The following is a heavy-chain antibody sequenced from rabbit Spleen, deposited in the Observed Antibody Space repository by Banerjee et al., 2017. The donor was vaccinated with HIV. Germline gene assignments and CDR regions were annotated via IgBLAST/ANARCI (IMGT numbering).Heavy chain of an antibody. CDR1: GFSFSRGYY. D-gene: IGHD1-1*01. CDR3: AKESAYYLTRLDL. CDR2: IFTSSGTT. Sequence: QEQLVESGGGLVQPEGSLTLTCTASGFSFSRGYYMCWVRQAPGKGLEWIGCIFTSSGTTWPASWVNGRFTISSSTSLNTVDLKMTSLTAADTATYFCAKESAYYLTRLDLWGQGTLVTVS. V-gene: IGHV1S43*01. J-gene: IGHJ3*01.